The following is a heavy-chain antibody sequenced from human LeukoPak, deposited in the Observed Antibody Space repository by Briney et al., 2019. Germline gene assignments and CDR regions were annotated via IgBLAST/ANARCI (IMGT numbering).Heavy chain of an antibody. Sequence: GGSLRLSCAASGFTFSNYAMSWVRQAPGKGLEWVSVISVSGGTTYYADSVKGRFTISRDNSKNTLFLQMNSLRAEDTALYYCARVPDPHYYYDSSGYPIPNDFDYWGQGTLVTVSS. J-gene: IGHJ4*02. CDR3: ARVPDPHYYYDSSGYPIPNDFDY. D-gene: IGHD3-22*01. CDR2: ISVSGGTT. V-gene: IGHV3-23*01. CDR1: GFTFSNYA.